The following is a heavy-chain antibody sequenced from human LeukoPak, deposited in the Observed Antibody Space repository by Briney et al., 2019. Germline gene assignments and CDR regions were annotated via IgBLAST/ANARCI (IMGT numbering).Heavy chain of an antibody. J-gene: IGHJ6*03. CDR3: ARSGSGNYYKDYMDV. D-gene: IGHD3-10*01. V-gene: IGHV1-69*13. Sequence: ASVKVSCKASGGTFSSYAISWVRQAPGQGLEWMGGIIPIFGTANYAQKFQGRVTITADESTSTAYMELSSLRSEDTAVYYCARSGSGNYYKDYMDVWGKGTTVTVSS. CDR1: GGTFSSYA. CDR2: IIPIFGTA.